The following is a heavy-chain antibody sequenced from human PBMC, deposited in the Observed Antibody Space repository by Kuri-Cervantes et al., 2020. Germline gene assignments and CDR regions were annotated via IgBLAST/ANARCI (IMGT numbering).Heavy chain of an antibody. CDR1: GFTFGTYT. CDR2: ISGSSSTI. J-gene: IGHJ4*02. Sequence: GESLKISCAASGFTFGTYTMNWVRQAPGKGLEWVSCISGSSSTIYYADSVRGRFTISRDNAKNSLYLQMNSLRTEDTAVYYCATDQNTKPSAYWGQGNLVTVSS. V-gene: IGHV3-48*01. D-gene: IGHD2/OR15-2a*01. CDR3: ATDQNTKPSAY.